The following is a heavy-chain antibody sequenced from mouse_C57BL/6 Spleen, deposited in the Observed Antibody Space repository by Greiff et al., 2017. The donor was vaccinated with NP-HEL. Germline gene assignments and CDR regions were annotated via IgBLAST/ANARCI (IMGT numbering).Heavy chain of an antibody. Sequence: QVQLQQPGAELVKPGASVQLSCKASGYTFTSYWMHWVKQRPGQGLEWIGMIHPNSGSTNYNEKFKSKATLTVDKSSSTAYMQLSSLTSEDSAVYYCARSYYSNSWYFDVWGTGTTVTVSS. CDR2: IHPNSGST. V-gene: IGHV1-64*01. D-gene: IGHD2-5*01. CDR3: ARSYYSNSWYFDV. J-gene: IGHJ1*03. CDR1: GYTFTSYW.